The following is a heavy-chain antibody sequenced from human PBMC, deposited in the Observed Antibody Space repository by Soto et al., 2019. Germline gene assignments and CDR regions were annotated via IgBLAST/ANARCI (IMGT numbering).Heavy chain of an antibody. J-gene: IGHJ6*02. CDR2: FNPTGDTA. Sequence: GASVKVSCKASGYTFTSYYIHWVRQAPGQGLAWMGIFNPTGDTASYAQKLQGRVTMTRDTSTGTAYMELGSLRSEDTAVYYCARGGRIVDTGIGYYYYHAMDVWGQGTTVTVSS. V-gene: IGHV1-46*01. D-gene: IGHD5-18*01. CDR1: GYTFTSYY. CDR3: ARGGRIVDTGIGYYYYHAMDV.